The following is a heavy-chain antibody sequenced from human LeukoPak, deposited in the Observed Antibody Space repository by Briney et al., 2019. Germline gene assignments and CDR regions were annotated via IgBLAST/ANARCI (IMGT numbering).Heavy chain of an antibody. J-gene: IGHJ6*03. CDR1: GYTFTDNY. D-gene: IGHD5-18*01. CDR3: ARSRYIYEPYSYYYYMDV. CDR2: INPNSGAT. Sequence: EASVKVSCKTSGYTFTDNYIHWVRLAPGQGLEWMGWINPNSGATNYAQNFQGRVTMTRDTSISTVYLELSSLRSDDTAVYYCARSRYIYEPYSYYYYMDVWGKGTPVTVSS. V-gene: IGHV1-2*02.